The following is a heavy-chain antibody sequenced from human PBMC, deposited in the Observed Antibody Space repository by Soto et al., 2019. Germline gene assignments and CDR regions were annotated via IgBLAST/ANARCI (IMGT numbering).Heavy chain of an antibody. Sequence: ASVKVSCKASGGTFSSYAISWVRQAPGQGLEWMGGIIPIFGTANYAQKFQGRVTITADESTSTAYMELSSLRSEDTAVYYCARMGGSRCGQEVYARCYYYGMDVWGQGTTVTVSS. J-gene: IGHJ6*02. CDR1: GGTFSSYA. CDR3: ARMGGSRCGQEVYARCYYYGMDV. V-gene: IGHV1-69*13. D-gene: IGHD2-8*01. CDR2: IIPIFGTA.